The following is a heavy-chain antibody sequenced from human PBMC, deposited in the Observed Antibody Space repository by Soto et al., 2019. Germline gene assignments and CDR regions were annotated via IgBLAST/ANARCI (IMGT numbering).Heavy chain of an antibody. D-gene: IGHD3-9*01. J-gene: IGHJ4*02. CDR2: ISWNSGSV. Sequence: GGSLRLSCAASGFTFDEYAMHWVRQAPGKGLEWVSGISWNSGSVAYADSLKGRFTISRDKAKNSLYLQMNSLRAEDTAFYYCAKDRNTILTGYYNYFDYWGQGSLVTVSS. CDR1: GFTFDEYA. V-gene: IGHV3-9*01. CDR3: AKDRNTILTGYYNYFDY.